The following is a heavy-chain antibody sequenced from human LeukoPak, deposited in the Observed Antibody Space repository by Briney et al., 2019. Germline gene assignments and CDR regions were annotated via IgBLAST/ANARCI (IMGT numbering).Heavy chain of an antibody. CDR3: ARHRYYNILTDNWFDP. CDR2: MYHSGST. V-gene: IGHV4-39*01. D-gene: IGHD3-9*01. CDR1: GGSISSSSYY. Sequence: ASETLSLTCTVSGGSISSSSYYWGWIRQPPGKGLEWIGSMYHSGSTYCNPSLKSRVTTSVDTSKNQFSLELSSVTAADTAVYYCARHRYYNILTDNWFDPWGQGTLVTVSS. J-gene: IGHJ5*02.